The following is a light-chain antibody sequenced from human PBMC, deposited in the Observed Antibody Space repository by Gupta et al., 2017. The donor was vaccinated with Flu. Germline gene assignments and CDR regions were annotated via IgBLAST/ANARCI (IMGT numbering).Light chain of an antibody. V-gene: IGKV2-28*01. CDR3: MQALQTPRT. J-gene: IGKJ1*01. CDR1: QSLLHSNGYNY. CDR2: LGS. Sequence: DIVMTQSPLSLPVTPGEPASISCRSSQSLLHSNGYNYLDWYLQKPGQSPQLLIYLGSNRASGVPDRFSGSGSGTDFTLKISRVEAEDVGVYYCMQALQTPRTFGQEGNVEIK.